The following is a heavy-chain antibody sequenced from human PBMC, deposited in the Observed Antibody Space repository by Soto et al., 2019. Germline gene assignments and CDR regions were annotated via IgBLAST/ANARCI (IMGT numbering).Heavy chain of an antibody. V-gene: IGHV2-5*02. CDR1: GFSLSTTGVG. Sequence: QITLKESGPTLVRPTQTLTLTCTFSGFSLSTTGVGVRWIRPPPGKALEWLALIYWDDVKRSSTSLKSRLTSAKDASKNDVILTMTNMYPVDTATYYCAQRRLDLGLGRGRANYFDPWGQGTLVKVSS. D-gene: IGHD3-16*01. J-gene: IGHJ5*02. CDR3: AQRRLDLGLGRGRANYFDP. CDR2: IYWDDVK.